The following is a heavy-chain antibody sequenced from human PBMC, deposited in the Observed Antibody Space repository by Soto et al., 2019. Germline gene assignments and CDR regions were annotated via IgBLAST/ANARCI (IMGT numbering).Heavy chain of an antibody. J-gene: IGHJ4*02. CDR3: ARGARVLLWFGELLSHPYFDY. V-gene: IGHV4-34*01. CDR1: GGSFSGYY. CDR2: INHSGST. D-gene: IGHD3-10*01. Sequence: SETLSLTCAVYGGSFSGYYWSWIRQPPGKGLEWIGEINHSGSTNYNPSLKSRVTIPVDTSKNQFSLKLSSVTAADTAVYYCARGARVLLWFGELLSHPYFDYWGQGTLVTVSS.